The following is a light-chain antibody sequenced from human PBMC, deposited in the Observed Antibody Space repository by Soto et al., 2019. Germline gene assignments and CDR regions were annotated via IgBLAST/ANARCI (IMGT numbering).Light chain of an antibody. Sequence: EIVLTQSPGTLSLSPGERATLSCRASQSVSNNYLAWYQQKPGQAPRLLIYGASSRATGIPDRFSGSGSETDFTLTISRLEPEDFAVYYCQQYGSSPWSFGQGTKVEIK. CDR3: QQYGSSPWS. CDR2: GAS. CDR1: QSVSNNY. V-gene: IGKV3-20*01. J-gene: IGKJ1*01.